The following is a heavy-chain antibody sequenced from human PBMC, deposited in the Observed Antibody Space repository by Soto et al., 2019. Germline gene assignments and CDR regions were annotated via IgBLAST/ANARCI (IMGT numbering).Heavy chain of an antibody. Sequence: SVKVSCKASGGTFSSYTISWVRQAPGQGLEWMGRIIPILGIANYAQKFQGRVTITADKSTSTAYMELSSLRSEDTAVYYCARDGPISFLAAAGPPAIAFDIWGQGTMVTVSS. CDR3: ARDGPISFLAAAGPPAIAFDI. J-gene: IGHJ3*02. CDR1: GGTFSSYT. V-gene: IGHV1-69*04. CDR2: IIPILGIA. D-gene: IGHD6-13*01.